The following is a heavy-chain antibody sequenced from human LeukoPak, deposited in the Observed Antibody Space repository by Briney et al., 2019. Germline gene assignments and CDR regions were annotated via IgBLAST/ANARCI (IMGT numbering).Heavy chain of an antibody. CDR3: ARGAQYCSSTSCRLTYFDY. V-gene: IGHV4-31*03. Sequence: PSETLSLTCTVSGGSISSGGYYWSWIRQHPGKGLEWIAYIYYSGSTYYNPSLKSRVTISVDTSKNQFSLKLSSVTAADTAVYYCARGAQYCSSTSCRLTYFDYWGQGTLVTVSS. CDR1: GGSISSGGYY. J-gene: IGHJ4*02. CDR2: IYYSGST. D-gene: IGHD2-2*01.